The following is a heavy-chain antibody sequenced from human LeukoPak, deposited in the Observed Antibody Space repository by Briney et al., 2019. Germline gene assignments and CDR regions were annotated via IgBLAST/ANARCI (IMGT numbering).Heavy chain of an antibody. D-gene: IGHD6-13*01. CDR1: GFTFSSYA. V-gene: IGHV3-30-3*01. CDR3: AREAGYSSSWYEGGLVDY. Sequence: PGGSLRLSCAASGFTFSSYAMHWVRQAPGKGLEWVAVISYDGSNKYYADSVKGRFTISRDNSKNTLYLQMNSLRAEDTAVYYCAREAGYSSSWYEGGLVDYWGQGTLVTVSS. CDR2: ISYDGSNK. J-gene: IGHJ4*02.